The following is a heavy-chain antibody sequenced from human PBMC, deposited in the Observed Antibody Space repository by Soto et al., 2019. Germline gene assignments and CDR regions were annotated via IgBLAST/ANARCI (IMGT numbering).Heavy chain of an antibody. V-gene: IGHV6-1*01. CDR2: TYFRSKWYN. CDR3: AKGNNLGPKTGYAFDP. D-gene: IGHD5-12*01. J-gene: IGHJ5*02. Sequence: SQTLSLTCAISGDSVSSNTASWNWIRQSPSRGLEWLGRTYFRSKWYNDYAVSVKSRIIINPDTSNNQFSLQLNSVTPEDTAVYFCAKGNNLGPKTGYAFDPWGQGIMVTVSS. CDR1: GDSVSSNTAS.